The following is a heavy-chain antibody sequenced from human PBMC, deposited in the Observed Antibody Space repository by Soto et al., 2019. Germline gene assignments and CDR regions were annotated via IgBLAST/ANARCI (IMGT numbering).Heavy chain of an antibody. D-gene: IGHD6-13*01. CDR2: IYYSGST. V-gene: IGHV4-31*03. CDR1: GGSISSGGYY. Sequence: QGQLQESGPGLVKPSQTLSLTCTVSGGSISSGGYYWSWIRQHPGKGLEWSGYIYYSGSTYYNPSLKSRVTISVDTSKNQFSPKLSSVTAADTAVYYCARVEGLAAAGTFQYYLDYWGKGTLVTVSS. CDR3: ARVEGLAAAGTFQYYLDY. J-gene: IGHJ4*02.